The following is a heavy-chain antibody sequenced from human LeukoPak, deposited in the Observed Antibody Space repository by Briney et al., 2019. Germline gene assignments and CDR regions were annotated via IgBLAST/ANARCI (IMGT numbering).Heavy chain of an antibody. V-gene: IGHV3-53*01. CDR3: ARQYCSSTSCSGAFDI. J-gene: IGHJ3*02. D-gene: IGHD2-2*01. Sequence: PGGSLRLSCAASGITFSGYSMNWVRQAPGKGLEWVSIIYRGGNTYYADSVKGRFTISRDNSKNTLYFQMNSLRAEDTAVYYCARQYCSSTSCSGAFDIWGQGTMVTVSS. CDR1: GITFSGYS. CDR2: IYRGGNT.